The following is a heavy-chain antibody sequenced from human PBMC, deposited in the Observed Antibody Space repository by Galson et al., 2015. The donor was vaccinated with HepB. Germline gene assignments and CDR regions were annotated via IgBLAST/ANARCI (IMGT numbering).Heavy chain of an antibody. D-gene: IGHD6-19*01. CDR1: GGSIGTYY. J-gene: IGHJ3*02. V-gene: IGHV4-59*12. Sequence: SETLSLTCTVSGGSIGTYYWSWIRQPPGKGLEWIGNTYYSGSTNYNPSLKSRVTISVDTSKNQFSLKLSSVTAADTAVYYCARGFWPLYSSGWGPNAFDIWGQGTMVTVSS. CDR2: TYYSGST. CDR3: ARGFWPLYSSGWGPNAFDI.